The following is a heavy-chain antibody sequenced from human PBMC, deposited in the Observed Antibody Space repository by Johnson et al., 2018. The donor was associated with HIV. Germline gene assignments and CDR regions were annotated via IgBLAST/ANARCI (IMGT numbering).Heavy chain of an antibody. J-gene: IGHJ3*02. Sequence: QVQLVESGGGVVQPGRSLRLSCAASGFTFSSYAMHWVRQAPGKGLEWVAVISYDGSNKYYADSVKGRFTISRDNSKNTLFLQMNSLRAEDTAVYYCARDVGSYYVWHAFDIWGQGTMVTVSS. CDR2: ISYDGSNK. V-gene: IGHV3-30*14. CDR1: GFTFSSYA. CDR3: ARDVGSYYVWHAFDI. D-gene: IGHD1-26*01.